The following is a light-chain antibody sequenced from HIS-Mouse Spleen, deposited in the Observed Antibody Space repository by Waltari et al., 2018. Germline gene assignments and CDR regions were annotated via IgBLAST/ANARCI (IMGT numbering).Light chain of an antibody. CDR2: DAA. CDR1: QGISSA. Sequence: AIQLTQSPSSLSASVGDRVTITCRASQGISSAFAWYQQKPGKAPKLLIYDAASLESGVPSRFSGSGSGTDFTLTISSLQPEDFATYYCQQFNSYPTWTFGQGTKVEIK. V-gene: IGKV1-13*02. J-gene: IGKJ1*01. CDR3: QQFNSYPTWT.